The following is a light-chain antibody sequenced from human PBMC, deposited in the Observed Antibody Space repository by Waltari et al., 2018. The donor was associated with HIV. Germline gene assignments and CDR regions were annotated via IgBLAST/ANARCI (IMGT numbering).Light chain of an antibody. CDR1: QRPGTSY. CDR3: QQFYRPPYT. V-gene: IGKV3-20*01. CDR2: SGS. J-gene: IGKJ2*01. Sequence: ETVLTQSPGSLGLDPGERVTVLCMASQRPGTSYVAWYQQKPGQAPRLFIYSGSSSAPGIPDRLSGGWSGTAFTLTVSTLKPEDFAVYFCQQFYRPPYTFGQGTKLEI.